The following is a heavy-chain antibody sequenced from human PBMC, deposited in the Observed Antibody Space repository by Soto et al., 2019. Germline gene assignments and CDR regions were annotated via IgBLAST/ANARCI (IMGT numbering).Heavy chain of an antibody. J-gene: IGHJ4*02. CDR3: ASGSSGWVIDY. CDR2: IIPIFGTA. D-gene: IGHD6-19*01. CDR1: GGTFSSYA. V-gene: IGHV1-69*05. Sequence: GASVKVSCKASGGTFSSYAISWVRQAPGQGLEWMGGIIPIFGTANYAQKFQGRVTMTRNKSISTAYMELSSLRSEDTAVYYCASGSSGWVIDYWGQGTLVTVSS.